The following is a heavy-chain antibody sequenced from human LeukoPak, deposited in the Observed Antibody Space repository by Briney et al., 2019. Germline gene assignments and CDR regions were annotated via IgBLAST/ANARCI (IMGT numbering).Heavy chain of an antibody. CDR1: GGTFSSYA. J-gene: IGHJ6*04. CDR2: IIPIFGTA. CDR3: ATERYFDWLFEFKYYYYYGMDV. V-gene: IGHV1-69*06. D-gene: IGHD3-9*01. Sequence: SVNVSCKASGGTFSSYAISWVRQAPGQGLEWMGGIIPIFGTAHYAQKFQGRVTITADKSTSTAYMELSSLRSEDTAVYYCATERYFDWLFEFKYYYYYGMDVWGKGTTVTVSS.